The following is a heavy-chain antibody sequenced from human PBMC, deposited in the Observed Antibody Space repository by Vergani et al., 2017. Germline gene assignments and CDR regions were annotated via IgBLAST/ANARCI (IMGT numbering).Heavy chain of an antibody. D-gene: IGHD5-12*01. V-gene: IGHV4-34*01. CDR3: ARGGYSGTRPFDP. CDR1: GGSFSGYY. J-gene: IGHJ5*02. Sequence: QVQLQQWGAGLLKPSETLSLTCAVYGGSFSGYYWSWIRQPPGKGLEWIGEINHSGSTNYNPSLKSRVTISVDTSKNQFSLKLSSVTAADTAVYYCARGGYSGTRPFDPWGQGTLVTVSS. CDR2: INHSGST.